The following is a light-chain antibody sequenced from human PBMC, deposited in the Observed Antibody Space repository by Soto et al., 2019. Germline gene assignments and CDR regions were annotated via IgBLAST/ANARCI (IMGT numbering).Light chain of an antibody. CDR2: DAS. CDR3: QQYGFT. CDR1: QDISNY. Sequence: DIQMTQSPSSLSASVGDRVTITCQASQDISNYLNWYQQKPGKAPKLLVYDASNLETGVPSRFSGSGYGTDFTFTINSLQREDIATYYCQQYGFTFGPGTKVDIK. J-gene: IGKJ3*01. V-gene: IGKV1-33*01.